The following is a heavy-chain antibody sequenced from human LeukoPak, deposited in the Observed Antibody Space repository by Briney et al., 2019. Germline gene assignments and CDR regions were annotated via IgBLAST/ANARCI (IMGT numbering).Heavy chain of an antibody. CDR2: IYYSGST. Sequence: PSETLSLTCTVSGGSISSSSYYWGWIRQPPGKGLEWIGSIYYSGSTYYNPSLKSRVTISVDTSKIQFSLKLSSVTAADTAVYYCATIYSSSPNWFDPWGQGTLVTVSS. J-gene: IGHJ5*02. D-gene: IGHD6-6*01. CDR1: GGSISSSSYY. CDR3: ATIYSSSPNWFDP. V-gene: IGHV4-39*01.